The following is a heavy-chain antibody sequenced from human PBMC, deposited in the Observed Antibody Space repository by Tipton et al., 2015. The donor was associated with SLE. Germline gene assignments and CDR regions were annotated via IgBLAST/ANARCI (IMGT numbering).Heavy chain of an antibody. D-gene: IGHD1-26*01. CDR1: GGSISSYY. CDR3: ARRLVGAVVDAFDM. CDR2: IYYSGST. J-gene: IGHJ3*02. Sequence: TLSLTCTVSGGSISSYYWSWIRQPPGKGLEWIGSIYYSGSTYYNPSLKSRVTISVDTSKNQFSLKLSPVTAADTAVYYCARRLVGAVVDAFDMWGQGSMVIVSS. V-gene: IGHV4-59*12.